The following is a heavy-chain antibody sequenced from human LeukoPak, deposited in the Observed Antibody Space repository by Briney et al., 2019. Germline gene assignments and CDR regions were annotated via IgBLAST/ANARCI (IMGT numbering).Heavy chain of an antibody. CDR1: GFTFSSYA. Sequence: GGSLRLSCAASGFTFSSYAIHWVRQAPGKGLEWVALISYDGSKKYYADSVKGRFTISRDNSKNTLYLKMNSLRAEDTAMFYCARSLVLVRGFIPHFDLWGQGTLVTVSS. CDR2: ISYDGSKK. CDR3: ARSLVLVRGFIPHFDL. D-gene: IGHD3-10*01. J-gene: IGHJ4*02. V-gene: IGHV3-30*04.